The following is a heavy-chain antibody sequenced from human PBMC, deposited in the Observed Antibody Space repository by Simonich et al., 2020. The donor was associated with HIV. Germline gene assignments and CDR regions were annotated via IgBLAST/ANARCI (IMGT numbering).Heavy chain of an antibody. CDR1: GGSIGSSSYY. CDR3: VRHVPASPGFLY. Sequence: QLQLQESGPGLVKPSETLSLTCTVSGGSIGSSSYYWGWIRQPPGKGLEWIGSVYFGGRTYYNPSLKSRVTISVDTSANQFSLKLSSVTAADTAVYYCVRHVPASPGFLYWGQGTLVTVSS. J-gene: IGHJ4*02. V-gene: IGHV4-39*01. CDR2: VYFGGRT.